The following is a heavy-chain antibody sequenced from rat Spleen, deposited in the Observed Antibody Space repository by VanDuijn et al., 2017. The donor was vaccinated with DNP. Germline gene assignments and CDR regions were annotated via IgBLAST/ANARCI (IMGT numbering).Heavy chain of an antibody. CDR2: ISYDGDST. Sequence: EVQLVESGGGLVQPGRSLKLSCAASGFTFNNYGMAWVRQAPTKGLEWVAYISYDGDSTDYGDSVKGRFTISRDNAKSTLYLQMNSLRSEDMATYYCAKDDSSYSFDYWGQGVMVTVSS. D-gene: IGHD1-2*01. CDR1: GFTFNNYG. V-gene: IGHV5-20*01. CDR3: AKDDSSYSFDY. J-gene: IGHJ2*01.